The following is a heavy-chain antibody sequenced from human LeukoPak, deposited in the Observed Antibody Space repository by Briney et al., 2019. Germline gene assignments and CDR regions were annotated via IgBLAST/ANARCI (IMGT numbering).Heavy chain of an antibody. Sequence: PGGSLRLSCAASGFTFSSYWMHWVRQAPGKGLVWVSRINSDGSSTSYADSVKGRFTISRDNAKNTLYLQMNNLRAEDTAVYYCAKDRPSRDFDYWGQETLVTVSS. CDR1: GFTFSSYW. V-gene: IGHV3-74*01. CDR3: AKDRPSRDFDY. J-gene: IGHJ4*02. CDR2: INSDGSST.